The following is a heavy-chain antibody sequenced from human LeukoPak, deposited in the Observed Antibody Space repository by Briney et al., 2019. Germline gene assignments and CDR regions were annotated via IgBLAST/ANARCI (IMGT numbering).Heavy chain of an antibody. Sequence: SETLFLTCTVSGGSVNSGTYYWSWIRKPPGKGLEWIGYISYSGSTNYNPSVRSRVTISMDTSKNQFSLNLRSMTAADTAVYYCARVTGDYPKYYYDYWGQGTLVTVSS. CDR2: ISYSGST. CDR1: GGSVNSGTYY. V-gene: IGHV4-61*01. CDR3: ARVTGDYPKYYYDY. J-gene: IGHJ4*02. D-gene: IGHD4-17*01.